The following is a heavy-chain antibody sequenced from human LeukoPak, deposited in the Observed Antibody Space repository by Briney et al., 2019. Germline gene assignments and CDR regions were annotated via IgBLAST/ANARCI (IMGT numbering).Heavy chain of an antibody. J-gene: IGHJ3*02. CDR2: INWKGDST. Sequence: GGSLRLSCAASGFTFDDYGMSWVRPARGRGREWVSAINWKGDSTGYADRVKGRFTISRDNAKKSLYLQMNSLRAEDTAVYYGARARLTDYVWGRRTFDIWGQGTMVTISS. CDR3: ARARLTDYVWGRRTFDI. V-gene: IGHV3-20*04. D-gene: IGHD3-16*01. CDR1: GFTFDDYG.